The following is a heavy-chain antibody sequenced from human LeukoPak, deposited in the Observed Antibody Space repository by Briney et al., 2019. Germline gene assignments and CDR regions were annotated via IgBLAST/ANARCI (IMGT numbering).Heavy chain of an antibody. Sequence: SQTLSLTCTVSGGSISSGGYYWSWIRQSPGKGLEWIGSIYHSGSTYYNPSVKSRVTISVDTSKNHFSLKVSSVTAADTAVYYCAAIQGSFDYWGQGAPVIVSS. CDR1: GGSISSGGYY. J-gene: IGHJ4*02. D-gene: IGHD2-15*01. CDR3: AAIQGSFDY. V-gene: IGHV4-30-2*06. CDR2: IYHSGST.